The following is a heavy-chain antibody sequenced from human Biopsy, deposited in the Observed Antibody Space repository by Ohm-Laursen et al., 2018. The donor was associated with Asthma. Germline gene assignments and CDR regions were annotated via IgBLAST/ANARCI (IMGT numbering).Heavy chain of an antibody. J-gene: IGHJ6*02. CDR3: VRGSSSWHHGPFHYYYGLDV. CDR2: IYYSGTT. D-gene: IGHD6-13*01. Sequence: TLSLTCSLSSGSGGYMRSGNYYWGWIRQPPGKGLEWIGSIYYSGTTYYNPSLESRVTVSADTSKNPFSLKLTSVTAADTAVYYCVRGSSSWHHGPFHYYYGLDVWGQGTKATVSS. CDR1: SGSGGYMRSGNYY. V-gene: IGHV4-39*01.